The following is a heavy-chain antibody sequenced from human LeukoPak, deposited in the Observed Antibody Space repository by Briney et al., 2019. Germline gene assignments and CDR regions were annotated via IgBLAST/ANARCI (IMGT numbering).Heavy chain of an antibody. D-gene: IGHD3-16*01. CDR1: GFSFSMYS. CDR2: INDRGGYI. CDR3: VRDYVWGTYDPDY. J-gene: IGHJ4*02. Sequence: PGGSLRLSCAASGFSFSMYSMAWVRQAPGKGLEWVSVINDRGGYIQDADSVRGRFTISRDNAKNSLFLQMNSLRGEDTAVYYCVRDYVWGTYDPDYWGQGTLVTVTS. V-gene: IGHV3-21*04.